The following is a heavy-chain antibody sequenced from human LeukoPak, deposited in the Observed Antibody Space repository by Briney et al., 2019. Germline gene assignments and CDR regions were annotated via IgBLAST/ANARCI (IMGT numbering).Heavy chain of an antibody. V-gene: IGHV4-59*12. CDR3: ARDSSSWFHGFDP. J-gene: IGHJ5*02. Sequence: SETLSLTCTVSGGSISSYYWSRIRQPPGKGLEWIGYIYYSGSTNYNPSLKSRVTISVDTSKNQFSLKLSSVTAADMAVYYCARDSSSWFHGFDPWGQGTLVTVSS. CDR2: IYYSGST. CDR1: GGSISSYY. D-gene: IGHD6-13*01.